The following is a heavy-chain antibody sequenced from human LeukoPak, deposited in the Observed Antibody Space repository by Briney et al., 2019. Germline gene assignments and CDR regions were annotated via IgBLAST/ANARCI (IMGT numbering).Heavy chain of an antibody. CDR1: GGSITGYY. CDR2: IYSAGST. Sequence: SETLSLTCTVSGGSITGYYWSWIRQPAGKGLEWIGRIYSAGSTIYNPSLKSRVTIVVDKSKSKFSLKLNSVTAADTAVYYCARGVLTYSYETNVADARIGLDPWGQGTLVTVSS. D-gene: IGHD3-22*01. J-gene: IGHJ5*02. CDR3: ARGVLTYSYETNVADARIGLDP. V-gene: IGHV4-4*07.